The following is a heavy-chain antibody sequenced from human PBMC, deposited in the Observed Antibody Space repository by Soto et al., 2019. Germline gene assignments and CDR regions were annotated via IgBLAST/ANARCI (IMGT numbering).Heavy chain of an antibody. CDR1: GFTFSSYA. V-gene: IGHV3-30-3*01. CDR3: ARDSGYCSSTSCYTNWFDP. J-gene: IGHJ5*02. Sequence: QVQLVESGGGVVQPGRSLRLSCAASGFTFSSYAMHWVRQAPGKGLEWVAVISYDGSNKYYADSVKGRFTISRDNSKNTLYLQMNSLRAEDTAVYYCARDSGYCSSTSCYTNWFDPWGQGTLVTVSS. CDR2: ISYDGSNK. D-gene: IGHD2-2*02.